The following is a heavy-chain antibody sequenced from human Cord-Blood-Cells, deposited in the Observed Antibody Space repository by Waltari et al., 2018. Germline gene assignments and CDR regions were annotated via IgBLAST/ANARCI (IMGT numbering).Heavy chain of an antibody. Sequence: QLQLQESGPGLVKPSETLSLTCTVSGGSISSSSYYWGWIRQPPGKGLEWVGSIYYSGGTYYTPSLKSRVTISVDTSKNQFSLKLSSVTAADTAVYYCARIGTMVRGVARAFDIWGQGTMVTVSS. CDR2: IYYSGGT. D-gene: IGHD3-10*01. J-gene: IGHJ3*02. CDR1: GGSISSSSYY. V-gene: IGHV4-39*01. CDR3: ARIGTMVRGVARAFDI.